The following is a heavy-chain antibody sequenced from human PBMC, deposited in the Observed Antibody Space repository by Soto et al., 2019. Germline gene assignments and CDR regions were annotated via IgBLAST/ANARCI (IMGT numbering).Heavy chain of an antibody. V-gene: IGHV4-39*01. J-gene: IGHJ4*02. CDR1: GGSIISGSYY. CDR2: VYYSGST. Sequence: LETLSLTCTVSGGSIISGSYYWGWIRQPPGKGLEWIGSVYYSGSTNHNPSLKTRVTISVDTSKNHFSLKLSSVTAADTAVYYCARHLRGSSWQFDYWGQGTLVTVSS. D-gene: IGHD6-13*01. CDR3: ARHLRGSSWQFDY.